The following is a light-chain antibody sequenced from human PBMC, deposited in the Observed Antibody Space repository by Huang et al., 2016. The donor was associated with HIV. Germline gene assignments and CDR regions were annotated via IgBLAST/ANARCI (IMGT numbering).Light chain of an antibody. CDR1: QSVSNY. V-gene: IGKV3-11*01. J-gene: IGKJ2*01. CDR3: QHRSHWPPNT. Sequence: EIVLTQSPATLSLSPGERVTLSCRAIQSVSNYLAWYQQNPGQAPRLLIYDSSNRATGIPVRFSGSGSGTDFTLIISSLEPEDFAVYYCQHRSHWPPNTFGQGTKLEI. CDR2: DSS.